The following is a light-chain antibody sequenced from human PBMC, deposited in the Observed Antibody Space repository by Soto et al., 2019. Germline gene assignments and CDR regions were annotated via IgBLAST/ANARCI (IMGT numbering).Light chain of an antibody. CDR1: QTVGKNY. CDR2: GAS. CDR3: QQRSNWWT. J-gene: IGKJ1*01. Sequence: ETVMTQSPATLSVSPWERVTLSCRASQTVGKNYLAWYQQRPGQAPRLLIHGASSRATGIPARFSGSGSGTDFTLTISSLEPEDFAVYYCQQRSNWWTFGQGTKVDI. V-gene: IGKV3D-20*02.